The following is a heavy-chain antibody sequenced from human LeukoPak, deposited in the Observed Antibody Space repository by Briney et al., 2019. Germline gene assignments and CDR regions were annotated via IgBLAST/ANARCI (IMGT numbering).Heavy chain of an antibody. V-gene: IGHV4-4*07. CDR3: ARDRYYYDSSGYYPLDY. Sequence: SETLSLTCTVSGGSISSYYGSWIRHPAGKGLEWIGRIYTSGSTNYNPSLKSRVTMSVDTSKNQFSLKLSSVTAADTAVYYCARDRYYYDSSGYYPLDYWGQGTLVTVSS. J-gene: IGHJ4*02. CDR1: GGSISSYY. D-gene: IGHD3-22*01. CDR2: IYTSGST.